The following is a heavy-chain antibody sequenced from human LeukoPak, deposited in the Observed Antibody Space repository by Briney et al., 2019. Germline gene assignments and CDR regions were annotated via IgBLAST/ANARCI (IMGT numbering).Heavy chain of an antibody. J-gene: IGHJ4*02. CDR1: GGSISSGGYY. CDR2: IYYSGST. V-gene: IGHV4-31*03. Sequence: PSETLSLTCTVSGGSISSGGYYWSWIRQHPGKGLEWIGYIYYSGSTYYNPSLKSRVTISVDTSKNQFSLKLSSVTAAHTAVYYCARKSSRYSPFDYWGQGTLVTVSS. D-gene: IGHD5-12*01. CDR3: ARKSSRYSPFDY.